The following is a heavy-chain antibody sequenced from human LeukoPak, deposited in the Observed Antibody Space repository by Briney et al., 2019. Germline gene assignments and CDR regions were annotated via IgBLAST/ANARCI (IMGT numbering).Heavy chain of an antibody. D-gene: IGHD6-19*01. V-gene: IGHV4-4*02. CDR3: ARGGTTVAGTFWFDP. J-gene: IGHJ5*02. Sequence: PSETLSLTCAASGGSISSSNWWSWVRQPPGKGLEWIGEIYHTGSSNYNPSLKSRVTISVDKSKSQFSLKLSSVTAADTAVYYCARGGTTVAGTFWFDPWGQGTLVTVSS. CDR1: GGSISSSNW. CDR2: IYHTGSS.